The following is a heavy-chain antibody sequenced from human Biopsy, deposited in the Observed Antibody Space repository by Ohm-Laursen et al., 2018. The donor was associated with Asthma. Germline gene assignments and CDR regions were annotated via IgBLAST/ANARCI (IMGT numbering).Heavy chain of an antibody. CDR2: LIPVLGTP. D-gene: IGHD4-11*01. V-gene: IGHV1-69*01. J-gene: IGHJ6*02. CDR3: ASSGGNYGYYGMDV. CDR1: GDSFSNYA. Sequence: SSVKVSCKASGDSFSNYAISWVRQAPGQGLEWMGGLIPVLGTPDHAQMFEGRVTITADESTSTASMELSSLRSEDTAVYYCASSGGNYGYYGMDVWGQGTTVTVSS.